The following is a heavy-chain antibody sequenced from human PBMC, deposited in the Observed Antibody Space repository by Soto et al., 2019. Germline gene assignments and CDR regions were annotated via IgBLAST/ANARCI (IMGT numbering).Heavy chain of an antibody. J-gene: IGHJ6*02. D-gene: IGHD3-22*01. CDR3: ARGSSQGRYYYDSSGLYYYYGMDV. CDR1: GGSFSGYY. CDR2: INHSGST. Sequence: SETLSLTCAVYGGSFSGYYWSWIRQPPGKGLEWIGEINHSGSTNYNPSLKSRVTISVDTSKNQFSLKLSSVTAADTAVYYCARGSSQGRYYYDSSGLYYYYGMDVWGQGTTVTVSS. V-gene: IGHV4-34*01.